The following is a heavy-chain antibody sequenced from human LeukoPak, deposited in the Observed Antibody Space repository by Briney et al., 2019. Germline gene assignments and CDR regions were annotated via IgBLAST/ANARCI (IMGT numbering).Heavy chain of an antibody. V-gene: IGHV4-34*01. CDR3: ARDREVGATLFFDY. J-gene: IGHJ4*02. CDR1: GGSFSGYY. CDR2: INHSGST. Sequence: KASETLSLTCAVDGGSFSGYYWSWIRQPPGKGLGWIGEINHSGSTNYTPSLKSRVTISVDKSKNQFSLKLSSVTAADTAVYYCARDREVGATLFFDYWGQGTLVTVSS. D-gene: IGHD1-26*01.